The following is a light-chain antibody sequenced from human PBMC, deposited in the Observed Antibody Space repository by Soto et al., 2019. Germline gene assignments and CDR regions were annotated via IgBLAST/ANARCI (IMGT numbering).Light chain of an antibody. CDR3: QQYNSYSP. J-gene: IGKJ1*01. CDR1: QSISSW. CDR2: DAS. V-gene: IGKV1-5*01. Sequence: DLQMTQSPSTLSASVGHRVTITSRASQSISSWLAWYQQKPGKAPKLLIYDASSLESGVPSRFSGSGSGTEFTLTISSLQPDDFATYYCQQYNSYSPFGQGTKVDIK.